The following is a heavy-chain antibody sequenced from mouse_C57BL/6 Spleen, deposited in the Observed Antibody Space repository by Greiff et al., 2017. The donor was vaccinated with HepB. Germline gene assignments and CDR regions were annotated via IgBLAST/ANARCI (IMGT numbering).Heavy chain of an antibody. CDR1: GFTFSSYA. Sequence: EVHLVESGGGLVKPGGSLKLSCAASGFTFSSYAMSWVRQTPEKRLEWVATISDGGSYTYYPDNVKGRFTISRDNAKNNLYLQMSPLKSEDTAMYYCARVYGYGQAWFAYWGQGTLVTVSA. V-gene: IGHV5-4*01. CDR2: ISDGGSYT. CDR3: ARVYGYGQAWFAY. D-gene: IGHD2-2*01. J-gene: IGHJ3*01.